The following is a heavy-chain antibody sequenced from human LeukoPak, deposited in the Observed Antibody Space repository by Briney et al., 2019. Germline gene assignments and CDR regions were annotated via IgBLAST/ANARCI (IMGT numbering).Heavy chain of an antibody. D-gene: IGHD4-17*01. CDR2: ISSSSSTI. CDR3: TNYGVYTGYYFMDV. Sequence: GGSLRLSCAASGFTFSSYYMNWVRQAPGKGLEWVSYISSSSSTIYYTDSVKGRFTISRDNAKNSLYLQMNSLRAEDTAVYYCTNYGVYTGYYFMDVWGKGTTVTVSS. CDR1: GFTFSSYY. V-gene: IGHV3-48*01. J-gene: IGHJ6*03.